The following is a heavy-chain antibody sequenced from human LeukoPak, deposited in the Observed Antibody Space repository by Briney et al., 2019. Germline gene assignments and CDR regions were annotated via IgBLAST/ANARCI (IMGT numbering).Heavy chain of an antibody. D-gene: IGHD1-26*01. CDR2: INSDGSEG. CDR3: SRGAGSYSDY. Sequence: GGSLRLSCAVSGFTFSGFWMSWSRQAPGKGLEWVASINSDGSEGYYADVVKGRFTISRDNAKNSLYLQINSLRAEDTAVYYCSRGAGSYSDYWGQGTLVTVSS. J-gene: IGHJ4*02. V-gene: IGHV3-7*03. CDR1: GFTFSGFW.